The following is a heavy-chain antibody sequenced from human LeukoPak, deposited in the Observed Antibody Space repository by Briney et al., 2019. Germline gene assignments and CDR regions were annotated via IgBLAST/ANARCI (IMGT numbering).Heavy chain of an antibody. J-gene: IGHJ4*02. CDR1: GFTFDDYG. CDR2: INWNGGST. Sequence: RTGGSLRLSCAASGFTFDDYGLSWVRQAPGKGLEWVSGINWNGGSTGYADSVKGRFTISRDNAKNSLYLQMNSLRAEDTAVYYCARDMDSSGYYFDYWGQGTLVTVSS. V-gene: IGHV3-20*04. D-gene: IGHD3-22*01. CDR3: ARDMDSSGYYFDY.